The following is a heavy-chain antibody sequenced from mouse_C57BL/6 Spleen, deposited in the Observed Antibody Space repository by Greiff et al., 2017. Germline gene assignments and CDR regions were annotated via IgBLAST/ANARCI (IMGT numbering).Heavy chain of an antibody. CDR1: GFSLTSYG. CDR3: AKKKEVRGTGYFDV. CDR2: IWSGGST. Sequence: QVQLKESGPGLVQPSQSLSITCTVSGFSLTSYGVHWVRQPPGKGLEWLGVIWSGGSTDYNAAFISRLSISKDNSKSQVFFKMNRLQADDTAIYYCAKKKEVRGTGYFDVWGTGTTVTVSS. V-gene: IGHV2-4*01. D-gene: IGHD2-2*01. J-gene: IGHJ1*03.